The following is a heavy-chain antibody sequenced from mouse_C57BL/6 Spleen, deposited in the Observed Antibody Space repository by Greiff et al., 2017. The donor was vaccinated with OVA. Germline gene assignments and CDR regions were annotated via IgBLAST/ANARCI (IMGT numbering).Heavy chain of an antibody. CDR3: ARTLHYGSSYVPYAMDY. CDR2: INPSNGGT. Sequence: QVQLQQPGTELVKPGASVKLSCKASGYTFTSYWMHWVKQRPGQGLEWIGNINPSNGGTNYNEKFKSKATLTVDKSSSTAYMQLSSLTSEDSAVYYCARTLHYGSSYVPYAMDYWGQGTSVTVSS. D-gene: IGHD1-1*01. J-gene: IGHJ4*01. CDR1: GYTFTSYW. V-gene: IGHV1-53*01.